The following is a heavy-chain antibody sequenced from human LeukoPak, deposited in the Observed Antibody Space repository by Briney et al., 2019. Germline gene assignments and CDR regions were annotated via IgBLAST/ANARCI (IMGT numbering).Heavy chain of an antibody. J-gene: IGHJ4*02. V-gene: IGHV1-8*03. D-gene: IGHD2-21*02. CDR2: MNPNSGNT. CDR1: GYTFTSYD. Sequence: ASVKVSCKASGYTFTSYDINWVRQATGQGLEWMGWMNPNSGNTGYAQKFQGRVTITRNTSISTAYMELSSLRSDDTAVYYCARAFVVVTAIFDYWGQGTLVTVSS. CDR3: ARAFVVVTAIFDY.